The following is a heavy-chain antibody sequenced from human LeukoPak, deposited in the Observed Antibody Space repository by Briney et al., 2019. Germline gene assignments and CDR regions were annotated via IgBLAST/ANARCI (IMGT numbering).Heavy chain of an antibody. V-gene: IGHV1-8*01. CDR2: MNPNSGNT. J-gene: IGHJ4*02. CDR3: ARAVVVVAAHFDY. Sequence: GASVKVSCKASGYTFTSYDINWVRQATGQGLEWMGWMNPNSGNTGSAQKFQGRVTMTRNTSISTAYMELSSLRSDDTAVYYCARAVVVVAAHFDYWGQGTLVTVSS. CDR1: GYTFTSYD. D-gene: IGHD2-15*01.